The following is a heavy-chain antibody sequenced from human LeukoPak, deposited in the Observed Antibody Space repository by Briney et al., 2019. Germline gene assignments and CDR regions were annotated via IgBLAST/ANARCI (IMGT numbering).Heavy chain of an antibody. CDR3: ARSIPLWKELRRDWLDP. Sequence: ASVKVSCKASGYTFTSYYMHWVRQAPGQGLEWMGIINPSGGSTSYAQKFQGRVIITRNTSISTAYMELSSLRSEDTAVYYCARSIPLWKELRRDWLDPWGQGSQVTVSS. V-gene: IGHV1-46*01. J-gene: IGHJ5*02. CDR2: INPSGGST. CDR1: GYTFTSYY. D-gene: IGHD2-21*01.